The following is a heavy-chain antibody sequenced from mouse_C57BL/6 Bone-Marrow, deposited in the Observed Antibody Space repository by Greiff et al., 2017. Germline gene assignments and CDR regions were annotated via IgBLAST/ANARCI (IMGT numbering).Heavy chain of an antibody. CDR1: GFSFNTYA. CDR2: IRSKSNNYAT. D-gene: IGHD1-1*01. J-gene: IGHJ1*03. CDR3: VRQPPLPYYGRGWYFDV. Sequence: EVKLMESGGGLVQPKGSLKLSCAASGFSFNTYAMNWVRQAPGKGLEWVARIRSKSNNYATYYADSVKDRFTISRDDSESMLYLQMNNLKTEDTATYYGVRQPPLPYYGRGWYFDVWGTGTTVTVSS. V-gene: IGHV10-1*01.